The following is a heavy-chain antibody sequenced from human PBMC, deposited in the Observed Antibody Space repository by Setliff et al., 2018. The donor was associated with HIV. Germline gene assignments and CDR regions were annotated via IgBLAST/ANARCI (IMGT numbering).Heavy chain of an antibody. Sequence: ASVKVSCKASGYTFTSYGISWVRQAPGQGLEWMGWISAYNGNTNYAQKLQGRVTMTTDTSTSTAYMELRSLRSDDTAVYYCARARKYSSGWYRKDYWGQGTLVTVSS. CDR3: ARARKYSSGWYRKDY. D-gene: IGHD6-19*01. V-gene: IGHV1-18*01. CDR2: ISAYNGNT. J-gene: IGHJ4*02. CDR1: GYTFTSYG.